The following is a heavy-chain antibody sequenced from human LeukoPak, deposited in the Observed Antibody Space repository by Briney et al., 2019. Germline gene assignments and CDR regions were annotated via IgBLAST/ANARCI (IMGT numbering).Heavy chain of an antibody. Sequence: GGSLRLSCAASGFTFNNYWMTWVRQAPGKGLEWVANIQEEGNEKYYVDSVKGRFTISRDNAKNSLHLQMNSLRVEDTAVYYCARDHLWCWGQGTLVTVSS. CDR1: GFTFNNYW. V-gene: IGHV3-7*01. CDR3: ARDHLWC. D-gene: IGHD2-21*01. J-gene: IGHJ4*02. CDR2: IQEEGNEK.